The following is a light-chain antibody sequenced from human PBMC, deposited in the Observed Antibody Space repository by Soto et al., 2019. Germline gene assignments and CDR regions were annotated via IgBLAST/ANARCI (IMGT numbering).Light chain of an antibody. J-gene: IGKJ4*01. CDR2: VAS. CDR3: LQYSTYPVT. V-gene: IGKV1D-16*01. Sequence: DIQVTQSPSSLSASVGDRVTITCRASQGISNWLAWYQQKPNEAPKPLIYVASRLHSGVPSRFSVSGSGTDFTLTITSLRPEDFATYYCLQYSTYPVTFGGGTKVEIK. CDR1: QGISNW.